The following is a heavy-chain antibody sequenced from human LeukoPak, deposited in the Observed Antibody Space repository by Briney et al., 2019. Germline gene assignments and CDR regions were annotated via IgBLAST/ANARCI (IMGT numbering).Heavy chain of an antibody. V-gene: IGHV1-69*04. CDR1: GYTFTSYG. CDR2: IIPILGIA. D-gene: IGHD6-19*01. Sequence: SVKVSCKASGYTFTSYGISWVRQAPGQGLEWMGRIIPILGIANYAQKFQGRVTITADKSTSTAYMELSSLRSEDTAVYYCAKTPMYSSGWGFDYWGQGTLVTVSS. J-gene: IGHJ4*02. CDR3: AKTPMYSSGWGFDY.